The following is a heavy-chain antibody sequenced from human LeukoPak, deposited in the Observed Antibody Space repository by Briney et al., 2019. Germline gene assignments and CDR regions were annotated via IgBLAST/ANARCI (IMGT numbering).Heavy chain of an antibody. CDR2: IRYDGSNK. D-gene: IGHD2-2*01. Sequence: GGSLRLSCAASGFTFSSYGMHWVRQAPGKGLEWVAFIRYDGSNKYYADSVKGRFTISRDNSKNTLYLQMNSLRAEDTAVYYCATVKYCSSTSCYLPWGQGTLVIVSS. V-gene: IGHV3-30*02. CDR3: ATVKYCSSTSCYLP. J-gene: IGHJ5*02. CDR1: GFTFSSYG.